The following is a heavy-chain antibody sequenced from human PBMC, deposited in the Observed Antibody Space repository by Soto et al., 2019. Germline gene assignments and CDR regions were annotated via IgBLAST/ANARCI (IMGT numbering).Heavy chain of an antibody. CDR1: GGTFNTYP. CDR3: AREVQVHTPAFVY. V-gene: IGHV1-69*19. CDR2: ISPMFGAA. D-gene: IGHD3-10*01. J-gene: IGHJ4*02. Sequence: QVQLVQSGAEMKKPGSSVKVSCQSSGGTFNTYPMNWERQAPGQGPEWMGDISPMFGAANYAPKFQGRVTITADESTGTSYMQLSSLTSEDTALYFCAREVQVHTPAFVYWGQGTLVTVSS.